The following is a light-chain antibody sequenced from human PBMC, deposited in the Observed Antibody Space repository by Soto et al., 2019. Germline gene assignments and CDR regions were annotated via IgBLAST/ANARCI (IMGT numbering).Light chain of an antibody. V-gene: IGKV1-5*01. CDR2: DAF. J-gene: IGKJ1*01. CDR1: QSISTW. CDR3: QQYNSFWT. Sequence: DIQMTQSPSTLSASVGDRVTITCRASQSISTWLAWYQQKPGKAPKLLIYDAFYLERVVPSRFSGSGSGTEFTLTISSLQPDDLATYYCQQYNSFWTFGQGTKVDIK.